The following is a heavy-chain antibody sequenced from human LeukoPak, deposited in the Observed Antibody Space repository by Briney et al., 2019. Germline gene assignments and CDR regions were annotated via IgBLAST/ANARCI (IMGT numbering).Heavy chain of an antibody. J-gene: IGHJ6*02. V-gene: IGHV3-30*18. D-gene: IGHD6-13*01. CDR3: AKSHSSPPYYYYGMDV. Sequence: PGRSLRLSCAASGFTFSSYGMHWVRQAPGKGLEWVAVISYDGSNKYYADSVKGRFTISRDNSKNTLYLQMNSLRAEDTAVYYCAKSHSSPPYYYYGMDVWGQGTTVTVSS. CDR1: GFTFSSYG. CDR2: ISYDGSNK.